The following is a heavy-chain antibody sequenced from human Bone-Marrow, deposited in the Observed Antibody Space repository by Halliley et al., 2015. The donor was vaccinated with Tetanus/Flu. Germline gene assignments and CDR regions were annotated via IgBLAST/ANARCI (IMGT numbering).Heavy chain of an antibody. CDR2: VRGSDGET. Sequence: GGVRGSDGETSLGEKYRGRVSMTTDTSTSTAYMELRSLRSDDTAVYYCARDLGDGIYTGGLDFWGQGTLVTVSS. J-gene: IGHJ4*02. CDR3: ARDLGDGIYTGGLDF. D-gene: IGHD3-10*01. V-gene: IGHV1-18*01.